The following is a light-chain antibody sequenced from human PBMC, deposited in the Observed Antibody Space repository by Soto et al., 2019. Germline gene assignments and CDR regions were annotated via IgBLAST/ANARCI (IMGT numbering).Light chain of an antibody. Sequence: EIVMTQSPATLSVSPGDRATLSCRASHSVSSSLAWYKQKPGQAPRILISGASTRAAGIPARFSGSGSGTEFTLTISSLQSEDFEVYYCQHYNTWPWTFGQGTKVDIK. CDR1: HSVSSS. CDR2: GAS. CDR3: QHYNTWPWT. J-gene: IGKJ1*01. V-gene: IGKV3-15*01.